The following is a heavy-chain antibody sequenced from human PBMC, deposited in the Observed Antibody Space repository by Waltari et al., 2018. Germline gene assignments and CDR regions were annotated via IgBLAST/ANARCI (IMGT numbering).Heavy chain of an antibody. V-gene: IGHV3-49*04. Sequence: EVQLAESGGGLVQPGRSLRLSCTASGFNFGDYAMTWVRQVPGKGLECVGFIRSKTYGGEPEYAASVKGRFTISRDDSKSVAYLQMNSLRTEDTALYYCTRADGMTDLDYWGQGALVTVSS. CDR1: GFNFGDYA. J-gene: IGHJ4*02. CDR3: TRADGMTDLDY. CDR2: IRSKTYGGEP.